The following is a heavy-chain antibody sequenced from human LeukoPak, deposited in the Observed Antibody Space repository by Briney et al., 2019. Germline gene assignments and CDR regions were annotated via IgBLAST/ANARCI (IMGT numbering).Heavy chain of an antibody. CDR1: GASISSYY. J-gene: IGHJ4*02. Sequence: PSETLSLTCTVSGASISSYYWSWIRQPPGKGLEWIGYIYYSGSTKYHPSLQSRVTISVDTSKNQFSLKLSSVTAADTAVYYCARGDGIAAAGTSPYFDYWGQGTLVTVSS. V-gene: IGHV4-59*01. D-gene: IGHD6-13*01. CDR3: ARGDGIAAAGTSPYFDY. CDR2: IYYSGST.